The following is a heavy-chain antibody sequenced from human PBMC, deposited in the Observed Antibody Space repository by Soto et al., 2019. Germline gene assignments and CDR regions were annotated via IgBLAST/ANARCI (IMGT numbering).Heavy chain of an antibody. D-gene: IGHD2-2*01. CDR3: ARGYAGTWAHFDY. J-gene: IGHJ4*02. CDR2: ISDSSSKT. V-gene: IGHV3-23*01. Sequence: GGSLRLSCSASGFTFGNYAMHWVRQAPGKGLEWVSSISDSSSKTYYADSMKGRFTISRDNSKNMLLLQLNTLRADDTAVYFCARGYAGTWAHFDYWGQGTQVTVSS. CDR1: GFTFGNYA.